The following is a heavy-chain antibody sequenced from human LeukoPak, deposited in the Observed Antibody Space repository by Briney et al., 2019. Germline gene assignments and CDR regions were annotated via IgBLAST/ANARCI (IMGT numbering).Heavy chain of an antibody. V-gene: IGHV1-8*01. J-gene: IGHJ6*02. CDR2: MNPNSGNT. CDR1: GYTFTSYD. Sequence: GASVKVSCKASGYTFTSYDINWVQQATGQGLEWMGWMNPNSGNTGYAQKFQGRVTMTRNTSISTAYMELSSLRSEDTAVYYCARGPRGDYYYYGMDVWGQGTTVTVSS. D-gene: IGHD3-16*01. CDR3: ARGPRGDYYYYGMDV.